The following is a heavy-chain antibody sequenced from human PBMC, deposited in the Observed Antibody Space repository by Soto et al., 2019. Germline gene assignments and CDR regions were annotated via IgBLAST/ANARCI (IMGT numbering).Heavy chain of an antibody. J-gene: IGHJ4*02. CDR1: GVTISTYY. V-gene: IGHV4-59*01. CDR3: VREAYIGYGHAIDH. D-gene: IGHD5-12*01. Sequence: SETLSLTCAVSGVTISTYYWSWIRQPPGKGLEWIGYXYXXXXXXYNPSLKSRVTISVDTSKNQFSLRLTSVTAADTAIYYCVREAYIGYGHAIDHWGQGTLVTAPQ. CDR2: XYXXXXX.